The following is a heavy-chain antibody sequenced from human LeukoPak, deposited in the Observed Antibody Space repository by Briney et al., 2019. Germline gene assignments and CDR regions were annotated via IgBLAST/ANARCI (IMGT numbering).Heavy chain of an antibody. J-gene: IGHJ4*02. V-gene: IGHV4-34*01. CDR3: ARGLIYYDILTGYPSFDY. Sequence: SETLSLTCAVYGGSFSGCYWSWIRQPPGKGLEWIGEINHSGSTNYNPSLKSRVTISVDTSKNQFSLKLSSVTAADTAVYYCARGLIYYDILTGYPSFDYWGQGTLVTVSS. CDR1: GGSFSGCY. D-gene: IGHD3-9*01. CDR2: INHSGST.